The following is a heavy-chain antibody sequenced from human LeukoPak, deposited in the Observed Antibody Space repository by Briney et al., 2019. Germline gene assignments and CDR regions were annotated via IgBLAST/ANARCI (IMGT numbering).Heavy chain of an antibody. D-gene: IGHD6-6*01. Sequence: ASVKVSCKASGGTFSSYAISWVRQAPGQGLEWMGWMNPNSGNTGYAQKFQGRVTMTRNTSISTAYMGLSSLRSEDTAVYYCARGLTAARRYYFDYWGQGTLVTVSS. CDR3: ARGLTAARRYYFDY. CDR1: GGTFSSYA. V-gene: IGHV1-8*02. CDR2: MNPNSGNT. J-gene: IGHJ4*02.